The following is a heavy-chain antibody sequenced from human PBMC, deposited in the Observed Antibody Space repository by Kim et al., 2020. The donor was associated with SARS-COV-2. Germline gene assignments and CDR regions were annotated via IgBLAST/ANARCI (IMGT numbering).Heavy chain of an antibody. CDR1: GDSVSSNSAA. CDR3: ARAPTGQWLTRGWFDP. D-gene: IGHD6-19*01. CDR2: TYYRSKWYN. Sequence: SQTLSLTCAISGDSVSSNSAAWNWIRQSPSRGLEWLGRTYYRSKWYNDYAVSVKSRITINPDTSKHQFSLQLNSVTSEDTAVYYCARAPTGQWLTRGWFDPWGQGTLVTVSS. J-gene: IGHJ5*02. V-gene: IGHV6-1*01.